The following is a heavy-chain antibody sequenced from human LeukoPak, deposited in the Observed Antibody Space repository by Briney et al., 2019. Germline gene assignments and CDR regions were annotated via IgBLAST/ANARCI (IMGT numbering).Heavy chain of an antibody. CDR1: GYTFTGYS. D-gene: IGHD3-10*01. J-gene: IGHJ4*02. CDR2: INPNSGGT. Sequence: GASVKVSCKASGYTFTGYSMHWVRQAPGHGLEWMGRINPNSGGTNYAQKFQGRVTMTRDTSISTAYMELSRLRSDDTAVYYCARLYGSGSYYNFHYFDYWGQGTLVTVSS. V-gene: IGHV1-2*06. CDR3: ARLYGSGSYYNFHYFDY.